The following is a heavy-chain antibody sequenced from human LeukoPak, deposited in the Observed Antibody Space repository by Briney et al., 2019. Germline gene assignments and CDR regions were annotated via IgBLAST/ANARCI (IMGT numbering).Heavy chain of an antibody. V-gene: IGHV5-51*01. D-gene: IGHD3/OR15-3a*01. CDR2: IYPGDSDT. Sequence: GEPRHISCKGTGYTFTIYSIGWAGQMPGKGLEWMGIIYPGDSDTRTRPAFKGQVTISAEEYISTAYLQWSSMTASDTAMYYCASTPGLHDPDAFDIWGKGTTVTVSS. CDR1: GYTFTIYS. CDR3: ASTPGLHDPDAFDI. J-gene: IGHJ3*02.